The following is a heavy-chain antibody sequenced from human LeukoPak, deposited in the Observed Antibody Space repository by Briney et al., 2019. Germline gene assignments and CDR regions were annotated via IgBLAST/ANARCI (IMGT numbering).Heavy chain of an antibody. V-gene: IGHV3-21*01. CDR3: ATSGWGGYYFDY. CDR2: ISSSSSYI. D-gene: IGHD6-19*01. CDR1: GFTFSSYS. J-gene: IGHJ4*02. Sequence: PGGSLRLSCAASGFTFSSYSMNWVRQAPGKGLEWVSSISSSSSYIYYADSVKGRFTISRDNAKNSLYLQMNSLRAEDTAVYYCATSGWGGYYFDYWGQGTLVTVSS.